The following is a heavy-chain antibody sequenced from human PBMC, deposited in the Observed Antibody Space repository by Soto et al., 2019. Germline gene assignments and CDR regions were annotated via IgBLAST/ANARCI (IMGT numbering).Heavy chain of an antibody. CDR2: TYYRSKWYN. D-gene: IGHD6-13*01. J-gene: IGHJ4*02. V-gene: IGHV6-1*01. Sequence: QSQTLSLTCAISGDSVSSNSAAWNWIRQSPSRGLEWLGRTYYRSKWYNDYAVSVKSRITINPDTSKNQFSLQLNSVTPEDTAVYYCARSGYSRRAEERYYFDYWGQGTLVTVSS. CDR3: ARSGYSRRAEERYYFDY. CDR1: GDSVSSNSAA.